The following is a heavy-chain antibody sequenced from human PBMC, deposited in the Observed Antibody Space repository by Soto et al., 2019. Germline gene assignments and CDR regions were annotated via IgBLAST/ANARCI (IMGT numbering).Heavy chain of an antibody. V-gene: IGHV3-48*03. CDR3: ARGPYRNTYNWFDS. CDR1: GFTFSNYA. J-gene: IGHJ5*02. Sequence: GGSLRLSCAASGFTFSNYAMNWVRQAPGKGLEWVSYISGSGLTIYYADSVKGRFTISRDNAKNSLYLQMNSLGVEDTAVYYCARGPYRNTYNWFDSWGQGTLVTVSS. CDR2: ISGSGLTI. D-gene: IGHD5-12*01.